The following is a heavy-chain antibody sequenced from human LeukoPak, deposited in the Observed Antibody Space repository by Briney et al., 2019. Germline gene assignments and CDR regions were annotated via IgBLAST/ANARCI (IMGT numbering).Heavy chain of an antibody. Sequence: ASETLSLTCTVSGGSISCSSYYWGWIRQPPGKGLEWIGSIYYSGSTYYNPSLKSRVTISVDTSKNQFSLKLSSVTAADTAVYYCARQELRFLEWLLYWFDPWGQGTLVTVSS. D-gene: IGHD3-3*01. J-gene: IGHJ5*02. V-gene: IGHV4-39*01. CDR3: ARQELRFLEWLLYWFDP. CDR2: IYYSGST. CDR1: GGSISCSSYY.